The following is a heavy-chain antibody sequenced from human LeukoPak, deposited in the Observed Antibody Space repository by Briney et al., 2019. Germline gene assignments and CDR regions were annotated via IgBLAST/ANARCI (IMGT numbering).Heavy chain of an antibody. J-gene: IGHJ3*02. D-gene: IGHD6-19*01. CDR1: GGSIISSL. CDR2: IYNTGST. Sequence: SETLSLTCTVSGGSIISSLWNWGWIRQPPGKGLEWIGYIYNTGSTNYDLSLKSRVNIFVDTPNNRLSLKLSPVTAADTAVYYCARLSGSNGWYPWAFDIWGRGTMVTVSS. CDR3: ARLSGSNGWYPWAFDI. V-gene: IGHV4-4*08.